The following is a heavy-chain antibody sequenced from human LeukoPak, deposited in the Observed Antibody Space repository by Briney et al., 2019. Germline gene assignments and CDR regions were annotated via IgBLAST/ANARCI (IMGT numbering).Heavy chain of an antibody. Sequence: SVKVSCKASGGTFISYAISWVRQAPGQGLEWMGGIIPIFGTANYAQKFQGRVTITTDESTSTAYMELSSLRSEDTAVYYCARVKHTYYYDSSGYLDSGQGTLVTVSS. V-gene: IGHV1-69*05. D-gene: IGHD3-22*01. CDR3: ARVKHTYYYDSSGYLD. CDR1: GGTFISYA. J-gene: IGHJ4*02. CDR2: IIPIFGTA.